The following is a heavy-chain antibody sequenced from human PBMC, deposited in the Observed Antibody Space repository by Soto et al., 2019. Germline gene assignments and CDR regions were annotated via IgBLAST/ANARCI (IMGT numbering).Heavy chain of an antibody. CDR2: ISAYNGST. Sequence: ASVKVSFKAFDFTFSIYGISWVRQAPGQGLEWMGWISAYNGSTNYAQNFQGRVTMTTDTSTSSAYMELRSLRSDDTAVYYCARGGRQYDFWSGFYTPYYYYAMDVWGQGTTVTVSS. J-gene: IGHJ6*02. CDR3: ARGGRQYDFWSGFYTPYYYYAMDV. CDR1: DFTFSIYG. V-gene: IGHV1-18*01. D-gene: IGHD3-3*01.